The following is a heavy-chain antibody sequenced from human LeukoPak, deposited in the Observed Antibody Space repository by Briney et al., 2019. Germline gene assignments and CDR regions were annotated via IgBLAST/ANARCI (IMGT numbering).Heavy chain of an antibody. V-gene: IGHV1-2*02. D-gene: IGHD6-13*01. J-gene: IGHJ4*02. CDR2: INPNSGGT. Sequence: GASAKVSCNASGYTFTGYYMHWVRQAPGQGLEWMGWINPNSGGTNYAQKFQGRVTMTRDTSINTAYMELSRLRFDDTAFYYCARTSYSSNWYEYMGVGEASFDYWGQGTLVTVSS. CDR1: GYTFTGYY. CDR3: ARTSYSSNWYEYMGVGEASFDY.